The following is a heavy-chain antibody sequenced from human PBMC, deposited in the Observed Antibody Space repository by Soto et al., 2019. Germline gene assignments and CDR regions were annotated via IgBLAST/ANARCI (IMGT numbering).Heavy chain of an antibody. CDR1: GGTFSSYA. CDR3: ASPKVAVAVSGSYPLVNYYYGMDV. V-gene: IGHV1-69*13. CDR2: IIPIFGTA. J-gene: IGHJ6*02. Sequence: GASVKVSCKASGGTFSSYAISWVRQAPGQGLEWMGGIIPIFGTANYAQKFQGRVTITADESTSTAYMELSSLRSEDTAVYYCASPKVAVAVSGSYPLVNYYYGMDVWGQGTTVTVSS. D-gene: IGHD1-26*01.